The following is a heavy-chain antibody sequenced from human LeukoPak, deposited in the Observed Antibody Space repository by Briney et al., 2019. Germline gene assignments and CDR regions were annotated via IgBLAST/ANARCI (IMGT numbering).Heavy chain of an antibody. J-gene: IGHJ4*02. V-gene: IGHV3-30*04. Sequence: GSLRLSCAASGFTFSSYAMHWVRQAPGKGLEWVAVISYDGSNKYYADSVKGRFTISRDNSKNTLYLQMNSLRAEDTAVYYCARGARVFAPDYWGQGTLVTVSS. CDR2: ISYDGSNK. CDR1: GFTFSSYA. CDR3: ARGARVFAPDY.